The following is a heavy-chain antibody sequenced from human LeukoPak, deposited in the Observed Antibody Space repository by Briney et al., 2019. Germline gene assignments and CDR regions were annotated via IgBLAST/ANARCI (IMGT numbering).Heavy chain of an antibody. V-gene: IGHV1-2*02. J-gene: IGHJ4*02. D-gene: IGHD5-12*01. CDR3: ARDELGPSGYDYY. CDR1: GYTFTGYY. Sequence: GASVKVSCKASGYTFTGYYKHWVRQAPGQGLEWMGWINPNSGGTNYAQKFQGRVTMTRDTSISTAYMELSRLRSDDTAVYYCARDELGPSGYDYYWGQGTLVTVSS. CDR2: INPNSGGT.